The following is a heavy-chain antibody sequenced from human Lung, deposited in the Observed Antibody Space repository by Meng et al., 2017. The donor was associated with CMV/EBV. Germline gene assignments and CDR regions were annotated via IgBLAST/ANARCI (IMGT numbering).Heavy chain of an antibody. CDR3: SRDQGLRSFDWLFRY. V-gene: IGHV3-30-3*01. Sequence: SXAASGFTFSSYPMHWVRQAPGKGLEWVAVISHDGSNKYYADSVKGRFTISRDNSKNTLYLQMNSLRAEDTALYYCSRDQGLRSFDWLFRYWGQGXLVTVSS. D-gene: IGHD3-9*01. CDR1: GFTFSSYP. CDR2: ISHDGSNK. J-gene: IGHJ4*02.